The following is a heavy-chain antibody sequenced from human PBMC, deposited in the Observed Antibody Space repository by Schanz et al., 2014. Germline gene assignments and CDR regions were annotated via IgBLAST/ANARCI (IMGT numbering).Heavy chain of an antibody. V-gene: IGHV3-30*02. J-gene: IGHJ4*02. D-gene: IGHD6-13*01. CDR1: GFSFSGSG. CDR2: IRFDASAK. CDR3: AKGPWASSCPPDY. Sequence: QVQLVESGGGVAQPGGSLRLSCAASGFSFSGSGMHWVRQAPGKGLEWVAYIRFDASAKYYGDSVEGRFTISRDNSKSTLYLQMNSLRAEDTAVYYCAKGPWASSCPPDYWGQGTLVTVSS.